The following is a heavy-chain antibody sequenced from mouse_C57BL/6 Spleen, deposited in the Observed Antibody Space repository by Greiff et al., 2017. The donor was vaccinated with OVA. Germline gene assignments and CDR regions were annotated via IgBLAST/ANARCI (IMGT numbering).Heavy chain of an antibody. Sequence: QVQLQQSGAELVKPGASVKISCKASGYAFSSYWMNWVKQRPGKGLEWIGKIYPGDGDTNYNGKFKGKATLTADKSSSTAYMQLSSLTSEDSAVYFCARRGVVAPYFDYWGQGTTLTVSS. D-gene: IGHD1-1*01. J-gene: IGHJ2*01. CDR1: GYAFSSYW. CDR3: ARRGVVAPYFDY. V-gene: IGHV1-80*01. CDR2: IYPGDGDT.